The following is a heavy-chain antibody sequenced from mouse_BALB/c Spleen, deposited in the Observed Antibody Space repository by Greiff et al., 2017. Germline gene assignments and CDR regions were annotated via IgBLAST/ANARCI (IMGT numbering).Heavy chain of an antibody. Sequence: EVQLVESGPELVKPGASVKMSCKASGYTFTSYVMHWVKQKPGQGLEWIGYINPYNDGTKYNEKFKGKATLTSDKSSSTAYMELSSLTSEDSAVYYCARSYYGYYFDYWGQGTTLTVSS. CDR3: ARSYYGYYFDY. V-gene: IGHV1-14*01. J-gene: IGHJ2*01. D-gene: IGHD1-2*01. CDR1: GYTFTSYV. CDR2: INPYNDGT.